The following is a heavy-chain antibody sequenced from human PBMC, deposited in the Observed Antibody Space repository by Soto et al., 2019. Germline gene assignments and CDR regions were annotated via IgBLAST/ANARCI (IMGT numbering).Heavy chain of an antibody. CDR2: IYYSGST. Sequence: PSETLSLTCAVSGYPISSSNWWGWIRQPPGKGLEWIGYIYYSGSTYYNPSLKSRVTMSVDTSKNQFSLKLSSVTAVDTAVYYCARGIVVVPAANRFWFDPWGQGTLVTVSS. CDR3: ARGIVVVPAANRFWFDP. J-gene: IGHJ5*02. D-gene: IGHD2-2*01. CDR1: GYPISSSNW. V-gene: IGHV4-28*03.